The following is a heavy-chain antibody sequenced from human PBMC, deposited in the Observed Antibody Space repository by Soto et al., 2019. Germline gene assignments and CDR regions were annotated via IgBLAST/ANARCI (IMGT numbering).Heavy chain of an antibody. V-gene: IGHV5-51*01. CDR3: ARQEYSSWSPAFDF. Sequence: GEALKISCKGSGYRFSSYWIGWVRQMPGKGLEWMGIIYAGDSDTRYSPSFQGQVTISADKSFSTAYLQWSSLKASDTAMYYCARQEYSSWSPAFDFWGQGTMVNVSS. CDR2: IYAGDSDT. D-gene: IGHD6-6*01. CDR1: GYRFSSYW. J-gene: IGHJ3*01.